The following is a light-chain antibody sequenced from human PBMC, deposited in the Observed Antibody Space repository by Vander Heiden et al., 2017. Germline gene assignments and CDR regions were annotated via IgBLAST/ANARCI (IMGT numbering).Light chain of an antibody. CDR2: AAS. CDR1: QSVSTN. J-gene: IGKJ1*01. CDR3: QQYNNWPPWT. Sequence: EIVMTQSPATLSVSPGERATLSCRASQSVSTNLAWYQQKPGQGPRLLIFAASTRAPGVPDRISGSGSGTEFALTISSLQSEDLEVYFCQQYNNWPPWTFGQGTKVEIK. V-gene: IGKV3-15*01.